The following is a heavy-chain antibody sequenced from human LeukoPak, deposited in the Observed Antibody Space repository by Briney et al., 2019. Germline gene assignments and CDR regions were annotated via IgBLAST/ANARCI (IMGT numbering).Heavy chain of an antibody. J-gene: IGHJ4*02. CDR2: MSDSGTT. V-gene: IGHV4-59*08. Sequence: PSETLSLTCRVSGGSMSNKYWSWIRQPPGKGLEWIGYMSDSGTTKQTPALKSRVTISLDTSKNHLSLMLSSVTAADTAVYYCATHDSNGYYPYYFAYWGQGTVVTVSS. D-gene: IGHD3-3*01. CDR1: GGSMSNKY. CDR3: ATHDSNGYYPYYFAY.